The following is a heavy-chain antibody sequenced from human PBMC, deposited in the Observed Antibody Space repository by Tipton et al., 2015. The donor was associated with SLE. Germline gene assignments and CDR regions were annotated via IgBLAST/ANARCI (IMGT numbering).Heavy chain of an antibody. D-gene: IGHD2-2*01. CDR2: IYHSGST. CDR1: GYSISSGYY. CDR3: ARDGQLPPYYYGMDV. Sequence: LRLSCAVSGYSISSGYYWGWIRQPPGKGLEWIGSIYHSGSTYYNPSLKSRVTISVDTSKNQFSLKLSSVTAADTAVYYCARDGQLPPYYYGMDVWGQGTTVTVSS. J-gene: IGHJ6*02. V-gene: IGHV4-38-2*02.